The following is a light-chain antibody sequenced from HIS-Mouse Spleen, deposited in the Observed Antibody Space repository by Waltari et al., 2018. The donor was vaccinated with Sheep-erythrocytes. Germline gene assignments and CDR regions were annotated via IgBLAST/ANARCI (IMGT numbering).Light chain of an antibody. CDR1: SSDVGGYNY. V-gene: IGLV2-8*01. CDR3: SSYAGSNNWV. CDR2: EVS. J-gene: IGLJ3*02. Sequence: QSALTQPPSASGSPGQSVTISCTGTSSDVGGYNYVSWYQQHPGKAPKLMISEVSKRPSGVPDRFSGSQSGNTASLTVSGLQAEDEADYYCSSYAGSNNWVFGGGTKLTVL.